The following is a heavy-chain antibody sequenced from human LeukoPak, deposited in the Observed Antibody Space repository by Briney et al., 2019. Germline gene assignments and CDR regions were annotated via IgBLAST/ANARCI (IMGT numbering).Heavy chain of an antibody. D-gene: IGHD5-24*01. Sequence: SETLSLTCTVSGGSISSSSYYWGWIRQPPGKGLEWIGSIYYSGSTYYNPSLKSRVTISVDTSKNQFSLKLSSVTAADTAVYYCAGLELDGYNWYYWGQGTLVTVSS. CDR2: IYYSGST. V-gene: IGHV4-39*01. CDR3: AGLELDGYNWYY. J-gene: IGHJ4*02. CDR1: GGSISSSSYY.